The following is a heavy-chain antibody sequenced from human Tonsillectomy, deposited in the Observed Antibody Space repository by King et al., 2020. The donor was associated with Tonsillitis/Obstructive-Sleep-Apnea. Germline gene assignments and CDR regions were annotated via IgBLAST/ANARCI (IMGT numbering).Heavy chain of an antibody. Sequence: VQLVESGGGLVQPGGSLRLSCAASGFTFSSYEVNWVRQAPGKGLEWVSYISSSGSTLYYADSVKGRFTISRDDAKNSLYLQMNSLRAEDTAVYYCARGSGDGYDYWGQGTLVTVSS. CDR1: GFTFSSYE. CDR2: ISSSGSTL. D-gene: IGHD5-24*01. V-gene: IGHV3-48*03. CDR3: ARGSGDGYDY. J-gene: IGHJ4*02.